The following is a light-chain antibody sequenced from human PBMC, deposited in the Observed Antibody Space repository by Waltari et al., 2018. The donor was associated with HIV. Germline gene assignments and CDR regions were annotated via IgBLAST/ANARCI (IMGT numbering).Light chain of an antibody. V-gene: IGLV8-61*01. CDR1: SGSVSTSSY. J-gene: IGLJ2*01. Sequence: QTVVTQEPSFSVSPGGTVTLTCGLNSGSVSTSSYPSWYQQTPGQAPRTINCSTNTRSAGVPDRFSGSILGNKAALTSTGAKADDESDYYCVLQMGSVIWVFGGGTKLTVL. CDR2: STN. CDR3: VLQMGSVIWV.